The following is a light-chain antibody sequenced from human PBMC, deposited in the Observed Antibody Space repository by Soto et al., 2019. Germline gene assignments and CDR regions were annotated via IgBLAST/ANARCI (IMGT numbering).Light chain of an antibody. Sequence: DIQMTQSPSTLSASVVDRVTITCRASQSISAWLAWYQQKPGKAPQLLIYGASILESGVPSRFSGSGFGTEFTLTISSLQPDDFATYYCQQYNSFWTFGQGTKVDI. J-gene: IGKJ1*01. V-gene: IGKV1-5*01. CDR2: GAS. CDR3: QQYNSFWT. CDR1: QSISAW.